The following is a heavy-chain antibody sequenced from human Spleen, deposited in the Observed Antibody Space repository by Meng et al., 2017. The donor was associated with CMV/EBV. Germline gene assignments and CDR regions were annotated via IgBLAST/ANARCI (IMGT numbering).Heavy chain of an antibody. CDR3: AKDTCSGCCCYSGY. V-gene: IGHV1-18*04. Sequence: ASVKVSCKASGYTFTTYGLCWVRQAPGQGLEWLGWISAYNGNIDYAQKLQGRVTMTTDTSTSTAYLELRSLTSDDTAVYYCAKDTCSGCCCYSGYWGQGTLVTVSS. J-gene: IGHJ4*02. D-gene: IGHD2-15*01. CDR2: ISAYNGNI. CDR1: GYTFTTYG.